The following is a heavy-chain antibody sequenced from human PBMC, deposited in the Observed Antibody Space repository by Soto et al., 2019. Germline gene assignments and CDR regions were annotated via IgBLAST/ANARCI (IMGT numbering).Heavy chain of an antibody. J-gene: IGHJ4*02. D-gene: IGHD3-16*01. CDR1: GFTVSTKY. V-gene: IGHV3-66*01. Sequence: EVQLVKSGGGLVQPGGSLRLSCAASGFTVSTKYMSWVRQAPGKGLEWVSGIYSGGSTFYADSVRGRFTISRDNSKNTVNLQMNSLRAEDTAVYYCARDPWAADYWGQGTLVTVSS. CDR3: ARDPWAADY. CDR2: IYSGGST.